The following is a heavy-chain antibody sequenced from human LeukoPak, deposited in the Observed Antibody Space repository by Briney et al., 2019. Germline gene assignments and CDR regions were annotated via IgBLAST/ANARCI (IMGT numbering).Heavy chain of an antibody. CDR3: ARVGRVAAADNYYYHGMDV. V-gene: IGHV1-2*02. CDR2: INPNSGGT. CDR1: GYTFTGYY. D-gene: IGHD6-13*01. Sequence: ASVKVSCKASGYTFTGYYMHWVRQAPGQGLEWMGWINPNSGGTNYAQKFQGRVTMTRDTSISTAYMELSRLRSDDTAVYYCARVGRVAAADNYYYHGMDVWGQGTTVTVSS. J-gene: IGHJ6*02.